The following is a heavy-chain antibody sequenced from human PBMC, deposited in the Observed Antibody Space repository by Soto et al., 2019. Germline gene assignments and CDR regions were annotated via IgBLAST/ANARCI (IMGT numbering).Heavy chain of an antibody. D-gene: IGHD6-19*01. CDR2: IHAGDSDT. V-gene: IGHV5-51*01. J-gene: IGHJ5*02. CDR1: GYRFSRSW. CDR3: ARQAVAGPPCWFDP. Sequence: GESLKISCQGSGYRFSRSWIGWGGQMPGTGLEWMGIIHAGDSDTRYSPSSHGQVTISADKSISTAYLQWSSLKASDTAMYYCARQAVAGPPCWFDPWGQGTLVTVSS.